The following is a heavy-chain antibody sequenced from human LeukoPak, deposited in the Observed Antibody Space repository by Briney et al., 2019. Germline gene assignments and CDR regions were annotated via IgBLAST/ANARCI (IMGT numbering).Heavy chain of an antibody. CDR3: ARDGGSYLDS. J-gene: IGHJ4*02. D-gene: IGHD1-26*01. CDR2: ISSRGSTI. V-gene: IGHV3-48*03. CDR1: GFTFSSYE. Sequence: PGGSLRLSCAASGFTFSSYEMNWVRQAPGKGLEWVSYISSRGSTIYYLDSVKGRFTISRDKAKTSLYLQMNSLRAEDTAVYYCARDGGSYLDSWGQRTLVTVSS.